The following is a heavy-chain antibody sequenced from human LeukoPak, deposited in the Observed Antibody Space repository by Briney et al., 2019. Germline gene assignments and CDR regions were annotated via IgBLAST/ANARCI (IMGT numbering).Heavy chain of an antibody. J-gene: IGHJ4*02. D-gene: IGHD6-25*01. CDR3: ARDPPGIAASGSGG. CDR1: GFTVSNNY. CDR2: IYSGGMK. V-gene: IGHV3-53*01. Sequence: AGGSLRLSCTASGFTVSNNYMNWVRQAPGRGLEWVALIYSGGMKKYADSVRGRFTISRDNSKNTLYLQMTNVRVEDTAVYYCARDPPGIAASGSGGWGQGTLVTASS.